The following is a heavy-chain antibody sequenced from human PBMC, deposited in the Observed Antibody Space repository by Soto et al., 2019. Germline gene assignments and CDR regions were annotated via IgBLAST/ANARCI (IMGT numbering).Heavy chain of an antibody. V-gene: IGHV4-59*08. CDR2: IYYSGST. CDR1: GGSISSYY. CDR3: ARHDMVRGAYYYYYGMDV. J-gene: IGHJ6*02. D-gene: IGHD3-10*01. Sequence: QVQLQESGPGLVKPSETLSLTCTVSGGSISSYYWSWIRQPPGKGLEWIGYIYYSGSTNYNPSLKSRVTISVDPSKNQFSLKLSSVTAADTAVYYCARHDMVRGAYYYYYGMDVWGQGTTVTVSS.